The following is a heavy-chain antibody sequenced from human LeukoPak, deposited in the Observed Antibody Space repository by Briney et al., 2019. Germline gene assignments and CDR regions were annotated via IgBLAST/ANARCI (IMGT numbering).Heavy chain of an antibody. CDR2: INHSGGT. CDR1: GGSFSDYH. J-gene: IGHJ4*02. D-gene: IGHD3-16*02. V-gene: IGHV4-34*01. CDR3: ARVSDIMISFGGGISYFDY. Sequence: PSETLSLTCVVYGGSFSDYHWTWIRQPPGKGLEWIGEINHSGGTDYNPSLRSRLTISLDTSKKEFSLQLSSVTAADTGVYYCARVSDIMISFGGGISYFDYWDQGSLVTVSS.